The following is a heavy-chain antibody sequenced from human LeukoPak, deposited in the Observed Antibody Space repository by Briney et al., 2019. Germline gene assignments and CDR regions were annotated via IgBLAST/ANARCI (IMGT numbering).Heavy chain of an antibody. D-gene: IGHD3-22*01. Sequence: GGSLRLSCAASGFTVSSNYMSWVRQAPGKGLEWVSAISGSGGSTYYADSVKGWLTICRDNSKNTLYLQMNSLRAEDTAVYYCARSYDSSGYYPFDYWGQGTLVTVSS. CDR2: ISGSGGST. J-gene: IGHJ4*02. CDR1: GFTVSSNY. V-gene: IGHV3-23*01. CDR3: ARSYDSSGYYPFDY.